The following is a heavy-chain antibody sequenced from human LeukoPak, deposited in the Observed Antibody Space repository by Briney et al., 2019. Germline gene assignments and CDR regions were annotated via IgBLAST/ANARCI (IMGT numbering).Heavy chain of an antibody. Sequence: GGSLRLSCAASGFSFSSYSMNWVRQAPGKGLEWVSYISSSTSSNINYADSVKGRFTISRDNAKNSLYLQMNSLRDEDTAVYYCARDLDWAFDYWGQGTLVTVSS. CDR2: ISSSTSSNI. D-gene: IGHD3-9*01. V-gene: IGHV3-48*02. J-gene: IGHJ4*02. CDR3: ARDLDWAFDY. CDR1: GFSFSSYS.